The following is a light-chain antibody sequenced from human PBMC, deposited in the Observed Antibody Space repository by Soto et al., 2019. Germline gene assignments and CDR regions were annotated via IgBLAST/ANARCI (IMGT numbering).Light chain of an antibody. CDR1: SGHSDYA. V-gene: IGLV4-69*01. J-gene: IGLJ3*02. CDR3: QAWGTGGV. Sequence: QLVLTQSPSASASPGASVKLTCTLSSGHSDYAIAWHQQQPEKGPRYLMKVTSDGSHTKGDGIPDRFSGSSSGADRYLTISGLRSDDGADYYVQAWGTGGVFGGGTQLAVL. CDR2: VTSDGSH.